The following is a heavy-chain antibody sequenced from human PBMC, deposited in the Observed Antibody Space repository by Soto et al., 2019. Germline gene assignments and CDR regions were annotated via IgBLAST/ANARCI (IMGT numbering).Heavy chain of an antibody. CDR1: GFTFSSYA. CDR2: ISGSGGST. V-gene: IGHV3-23*01. J-gene: IGHJ4*02. D-gene: IGHD6-19*01. Sequence: EVQLLESGGGLVQPGGSLRLSCAASGFTFSSYAMSWVRQAPGKGLEWVSTISGSGGSTYYADSVKGRFTISRDNSKNTLHLQMNSLRAEDTAVYYCAKGQSGWYAPFDYWGQGTLVTVSS. CDR3: AKGQSGWYAPFDY.